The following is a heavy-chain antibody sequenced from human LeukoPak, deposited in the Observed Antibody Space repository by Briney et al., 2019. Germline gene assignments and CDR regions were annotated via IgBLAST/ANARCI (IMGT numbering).Heavy chain of an antibody. CDR2: INPNSGGT. V-gene: IGHV1-2*02. CDR1: GYTFTDYY. J-gene: IGHJ4*02. Sequence: ASVKVSCKGSGYTFTDYYVHWVRQAPGQGLEWMGWINPNSGGTNYAQKFQGRVTMTRDTSISTAYMELSRLRSDDTAVYYCARGAYCGGDCSYFDYWGQGTLVTVSS. CDR3: ARGAYCGGDCSYFDY. D-gene: IGHD2-21*02.